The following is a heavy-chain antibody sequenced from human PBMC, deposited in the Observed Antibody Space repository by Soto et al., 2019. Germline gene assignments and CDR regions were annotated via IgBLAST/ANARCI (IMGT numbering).Heavy chain of an antibody. CDR1: GYTFTGYY. CDR3: ARSLSTIGGRPDS. CDR2: INPNSGDT. D-gene: IGHD6-6*01. V-gene: IGHV1-2*02. Sequence: ASVKVSCKASGYTFTGYYMHCVRQAPGQGLEWMGWINPNSGDTKYAQKFQGRVTMTRDTSTRTAYVEVSRLTSDDTAVYYCARSLSTIGGRPDSWGQGTLVTVSS. J-gene: IGHJ4*02.